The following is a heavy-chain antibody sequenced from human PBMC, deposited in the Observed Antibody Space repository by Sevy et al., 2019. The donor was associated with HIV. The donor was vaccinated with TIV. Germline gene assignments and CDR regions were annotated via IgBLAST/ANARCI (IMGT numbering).Heavy chain of an antibody. CDR1: GFTFNDYA. J-gene: IGHJ4*02. Sequence: GGSLRLSCAASGFTFNDYAMHWVRQAPGKGLEWVSGISWNSGGIGYADSVRGRFTISRDNAKNSLYLQMNSLRPEDTALYFGAKDLWSGWQQTAGGIDYWGQGTLVTVSS. CDR3: AKDLWSGWQQTAGGIDY. V-gene: IGHV3-9*01. D-gene: IGHD6-19*01. CDR2: ISWNSGGI.